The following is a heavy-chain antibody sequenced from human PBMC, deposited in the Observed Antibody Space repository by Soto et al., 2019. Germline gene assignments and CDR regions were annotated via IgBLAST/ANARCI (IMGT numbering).Heavy chain of an antibody. CDR3: AREYCSSTSCYKDGMDV. CDR2: IIPIFGTA. CDR1: GGTFSSDA. J-gene: IGHJ6*02. D-gene: IGHD2-2*02. Sequence: SLKVFSKASGGTFSSDAISWGRQAPGQGLEWMGGIIPIFGTANYAQKFQGRVTITADKSTSTAYMELSSLRSEDTAVYYCAREYCSSTSCYKDGMDVWGQGTTVTVSS. V-gene: IGHV1-69*06.